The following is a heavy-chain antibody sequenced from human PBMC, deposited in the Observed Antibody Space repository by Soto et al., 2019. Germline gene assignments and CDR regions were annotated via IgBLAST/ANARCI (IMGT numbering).Heavy chain of an antibody. J-gene: IGHJ6*02. CDR2: IDASGNT. CDR3: ARTGGSGADYYGMDV. D-gene: IGHD3-10*01. CDR1: VDSISTYN. V-gene: IGHV4-4*07. Sequence: SETLSLTCTVSVDSISTYNWSWLRRPAGRGLEWIGRIDASGNTNYNPSLKRRVTMSADPSKKQFTLKLTSVTAADAAVYYCARTGGSGADYYGMDVWGQGTTVT.